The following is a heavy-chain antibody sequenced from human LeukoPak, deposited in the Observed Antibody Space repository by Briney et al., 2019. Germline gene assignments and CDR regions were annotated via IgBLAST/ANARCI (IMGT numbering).Heavy chain of an antibody. CDR2: ISSSSSTI. V-gene: IGHV3-48*01. CDR1: GFTFSSYS. CDR3: ARAIGSSWYWESLDY. J-gene: IGHJ4*02. D-gene: IGHD6-13*01. Sequence: GGSLKLSCAASGFTFSSYSMNWVRQAPGKGLEWVSYISSSSSTIYYADSVKGRFTISRDNAKNSLYLQMNSLRAEDTAVYYCARAIGSSWYWESLDYWGQGTLVTVSS.